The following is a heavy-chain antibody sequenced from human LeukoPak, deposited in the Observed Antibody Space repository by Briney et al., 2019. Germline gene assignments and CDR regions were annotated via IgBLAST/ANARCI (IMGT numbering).Heavy chain of an antibody. CDR2: INPSSGGA. D-gene: IGHD3-3*01. CDR1: GYTFNGYY. CDR3: ARGGSTMFGVVDY. J-gene: IGHJ4*01. V-gene: IGHV1-2*02. Sequence: GASVKVSCKASGYTFNGYYIHWVRQAPGQGLEWMGWINPSSGGANYAQKFQGRVTMTRDMSITTAYMDLSRLKSDDTAVYYCARGGSTMFGVVDYWGHGTLVTVSS.